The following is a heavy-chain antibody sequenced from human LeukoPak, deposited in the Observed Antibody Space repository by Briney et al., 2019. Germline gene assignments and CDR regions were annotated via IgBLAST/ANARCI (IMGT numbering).Heavy chain of an antibody. Sequence: SETLSLTCTVSGGSISNYFWSWIRRPAGKGLEWIGRIYSSGSTDYNPSLKSRVTMSVDTSKNQFSLKLTSVTAADTAVYYCARYSSSSKFDYWGQGTLVTVSS. V-gene: IGHV4-4*07. CDR3: ARYSSSSKFDY. D-gene: IGHD6-6*01. J-gene: IGHJ4*02. CDR2: IYSSGST. CDR1: GGSISNYF.